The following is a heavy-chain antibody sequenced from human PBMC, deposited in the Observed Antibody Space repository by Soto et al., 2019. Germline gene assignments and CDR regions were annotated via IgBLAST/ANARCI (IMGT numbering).Heavy chain of an antibody. CDR3: ATGSHRSSSWYREDY. J-gene: IGHJ4*02. Sequence: QVQLVQSGAEVKKPGASVKVSCKISGYTLTELSMHWVRQAPGKGLEWMGGFDPEDGETIYAQKFQCRVTMTEDTSTDTANMELRSLRSKDTAVYYCATGSHRSSSWYREDYWGQGTLVTVSS. CDR2: FDPEDGET. D-gene: IGHD6-13*01. V-gene: IGHV1-24*01. CDR1: GYTLTELS.